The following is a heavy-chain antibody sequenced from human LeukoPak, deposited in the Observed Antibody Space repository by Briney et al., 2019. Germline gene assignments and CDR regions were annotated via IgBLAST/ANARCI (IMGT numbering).Heavy chain of an antibody. CDR1: GYSISSGYY. CDR3: ARIYERPDNWFDP. J-gene: IGHJ5*02. Sequence: SETLSLTCAVSGYSISSGYYWSWIRQPPGKGLEWIGYIYYSGSTYYNPSLKSRVTISVDTSKNQFSLKLSSVTAADTAVYYCARIYERPDNWFDPWGQGTLVTVSS. D-gene: IGHD3-16*01. CDR2: IYYSGST. V-gene: IGHV4-30-4*08.